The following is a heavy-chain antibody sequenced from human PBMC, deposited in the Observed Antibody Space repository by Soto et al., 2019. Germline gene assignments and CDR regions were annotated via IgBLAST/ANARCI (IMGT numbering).Heavy chain of an antibody. V-gene: IGHV1-69*01. D-gene: IGHD1-1*01. Sequence: QVQLVQSGAEVKKPGSSVKVSCKASGGTFSSYGISWVRQAPGQGLEWMGGIIPIFGTANYAQKFQGRVTITADESTSTAYMELSSLRSEDTAVYYCARVGTLALKYYYGMDVWGQGTTVTVSS. J-gene: IGHJ6*02. CDR1: GGTFSSYG. CDR2: IIPIFGTA. CDR3: ARVGTLALKYYYGMDV.